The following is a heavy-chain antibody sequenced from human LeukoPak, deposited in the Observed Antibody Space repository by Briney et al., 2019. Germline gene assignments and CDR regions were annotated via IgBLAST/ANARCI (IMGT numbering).Heavy chain of an antibody. D-gene: IGHD3-22*01. CDR1: GFTFSSYA. Sequence: GGSLRLSCAASGFTFSSYAMNWVRQAPGKGLEWISAISGSGGSTYYADSVKGRFTISRDNSKNTLYLQMNSLRAEDTAVYYCAITTDYYDSSGYYLPAPIDYWGQGTLVTVSS. V-gene: IGHV3-23*01. J-gene: IGHJ4*02. CDR2: ISGSGGST. CDR3: AITTDYYDSSGYYLPAPIDY.